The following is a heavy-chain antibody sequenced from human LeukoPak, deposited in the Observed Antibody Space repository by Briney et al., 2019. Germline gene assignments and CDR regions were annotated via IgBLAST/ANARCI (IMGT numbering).Heavy chain of an antibody. V-gene: IGHV4-59*01. Sequence: PSETLSLTCTVSGGSISSYYWSWIRQPPGKGLEWIGYIYYSGSTNYNPSLKSRVTISVDTSKNQFSLKLSSVTAADTAVYYCARSPDLEWPYYFDYWGQGTLVTVSS. CDR1: GGSISSYY. D-gene: IGHD3-3*01. CDR3: ARSPDLEWPYYFDY. J-gene: IGHJ4*02. CDR2: IYYSGST.